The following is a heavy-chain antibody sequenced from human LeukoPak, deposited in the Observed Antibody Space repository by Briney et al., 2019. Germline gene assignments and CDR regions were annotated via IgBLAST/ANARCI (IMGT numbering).Heavy chain of an antibody. J-gene: IGHJ4*02. D-gene: IGHD3-22*01. CDR3: ARPRTPRYDSSGYCCFDY. V-gene: IGHV1-69*01. Sequence: SVKVSCKASGGTFSSYAISWVRQAPGQGLEWMGGIIPIFGTADYAQKFQGRVTITADESTSAAYMELSSLRSEDTAVYYCARPRTPRYDSSGYCCFDYWGQGTLVTVSS. CDR2: IIPIFGTA. CDR1: GGTFSSYA.